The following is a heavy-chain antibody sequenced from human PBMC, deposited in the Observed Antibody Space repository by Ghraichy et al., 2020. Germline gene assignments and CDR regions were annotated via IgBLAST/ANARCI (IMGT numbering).Heavy chain of an antibody. V-gene: IGHV3-23*01. CDR2: ISGSDGST. CDR1: GFTFRSYA. Sequence: GGSLRLSCAASGFTFRSYAMSWVRQAPGQGLEWVSSISGSDGSTSFADSVKGRFTISRDNSKNTLYLQMNSLRAEDTAVYYCAKASTTSLTNYFDYWGQGILVTVSS. J-gene: IGHJ4*02. D-gene: IGHD2/OR15-2a*01. CDR3: AKASTTSLTNYFDY.